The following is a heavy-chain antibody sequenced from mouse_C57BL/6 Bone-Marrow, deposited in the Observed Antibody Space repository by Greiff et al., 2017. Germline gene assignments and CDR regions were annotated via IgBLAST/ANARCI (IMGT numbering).Heavy chain of an antibody. D-gene: IGHD2-4*01. CDR3: ASRDDYDEGHYAMDY. Sequence: VQLQQSGAELVKPGASVKISCKASGYAFSSYWMNWVKQRPGKGLEWIGQIYPGDGDTNYNGNFKGKATLTADKSSSTAYMPLSSLTSEDSAVYFCASRDDYDEGHYAMDYWGQGTSVTVSS. V-gene: IGHV1-80*01. J-gene: IGHJ4*01. CDR1: GYAFSSYW. CDR2: IYPGDGDT.